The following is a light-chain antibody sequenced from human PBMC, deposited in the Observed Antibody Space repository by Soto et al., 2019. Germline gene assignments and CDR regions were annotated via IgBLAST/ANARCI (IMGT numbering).Light chain of an antibody. CDR2: DAS. Sequence: DIQITQSPSTLSAPAVDRVTITCRASQSISSWLAWYQQKPGKAPKLLIYDASSLESGVPSRFSGSGSGTEFTLTISSLQPDDFATYYCQKYNSYSRTCGQGTKGDIK. J-gene: IGKJ1*01. V-gene: IGKV1-5*01. CDR3: QKYNSYSRT. CDR1: QSISSW.